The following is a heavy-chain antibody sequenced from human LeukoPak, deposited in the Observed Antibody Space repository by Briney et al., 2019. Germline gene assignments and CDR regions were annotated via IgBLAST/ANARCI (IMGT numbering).Heavy chain of an antibody. Sequence: GGSLRLSCAASGFTFSSYGMHWVRQAPGKGLEWVAVISYDGSNKYYADSVKGRFTISRDNSKNTLYLQMNSLRAEDTAVYYFTEFPGDSSFDYWGQGTLVTVSS. CDR3: TEFPGDSSFDY. D-gene: IGHD3-22*01. CDR1: GFTFSSYG. CDR2: ISYDGSNK. V-gene: IGHV3-30*18. J-gene: IGHJ4*02.